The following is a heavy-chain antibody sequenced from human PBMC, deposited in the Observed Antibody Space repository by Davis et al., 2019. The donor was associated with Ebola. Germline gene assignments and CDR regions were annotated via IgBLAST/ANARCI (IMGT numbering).Heavy chain of an antibody. CDR3: AVGFDSEGYLTFYLDY. D-gene: IGHD3-16*02. CDR2: VSAYNGDT. Sequence: ASVKVSCKASGFTFTNYGITWVRQAPGQRLEWMGWVSAYNGDTKYAQKIQGRVTMTADPYTTTSSMDLRSLTSDDTAVYYCAVGFDSEGYLTFYLDYWGQGTLVTVSS. V-gene: IGHV1-18*01. CDR1: GFTFTNYG. J-gene: IGHJ4*02.